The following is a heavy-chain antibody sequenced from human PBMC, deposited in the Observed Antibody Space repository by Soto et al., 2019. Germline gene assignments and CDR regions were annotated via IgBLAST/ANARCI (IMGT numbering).Heavy chain of an antibody. CDR3: GRERGVAPPVAGNTHYYYYMDV. V-gene: IGHV1-18*01. D-gene: IGHD6-19*01. CDR2: ISGFNGNT. CDR1: GYSFTNYG. J-gene: IGHJ6*03. Sequence: QDQLVQSGAEVKKPGASVTVSCKASGYSFTNYGITWVRQAPGQGLEWMGWISGFNGNTHYAQKLQGRVTMTTDASTTTAYRELRSLSSDDAAGYYCGRERGVAPPVAGNTHYYYYMDVWGKGTTVTVSS.